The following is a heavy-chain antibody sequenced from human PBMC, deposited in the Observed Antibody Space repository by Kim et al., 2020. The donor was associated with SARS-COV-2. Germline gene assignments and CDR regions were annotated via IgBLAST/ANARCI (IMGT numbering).Heavy chain of an antibody. V-gene: IGHV3-7*01. CDR2: IKVDGSKN. CDR1: GFTFSSSW. D-gene: IGHD2-15*01. J-gene: IGHJ4*02. CDR3: GVVAARDE. Sequence: GGYLRLSCAASGFTFSSSWMHWVCQAPGKGLEWVADIKVDGSKNYYDYSVSGRMTITRDNAKNALFQLVNSRRAEAITVAGAGVVAARDEWGQGTVITV.